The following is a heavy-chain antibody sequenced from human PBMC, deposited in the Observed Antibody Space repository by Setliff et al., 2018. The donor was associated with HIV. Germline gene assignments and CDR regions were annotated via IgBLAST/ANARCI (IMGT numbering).Heavy chain of an antibody. J-gene: IGHJ2*01. V-gene: IGHV4-39*01. CDR3: ARLQLKVTTWYFDL. CDR1: GGSVIKDKFY. Sequence: SETLSLTCSVSGGSVIKDKFYWGWIRQAPAKGLEWIGTLYDTGRTYYNPPLKSRVNIFVDTTKNEFSLNLRSVTAADTAVYYCARLQLKVTTWYFDLWGRGTLVTVSS. D-gene: IGHD4-17*01. CDR2: LYDTGRT.